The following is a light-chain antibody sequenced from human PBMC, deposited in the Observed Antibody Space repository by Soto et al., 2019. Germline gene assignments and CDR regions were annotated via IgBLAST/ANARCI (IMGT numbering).Light chain of an antibody. J-gene: IGKJ1*01. CDR3: QQYDNWPWT. Sequence: EIVMTQSPATLSVSPGERATLSCGTSQSVGNNLAWYQQNPGQAPRLLFYGASTRATGVPARFSGSGSGTDFTLTIRSLQSEDFALYYCQQYDNWPWTFGQGTKVEIK. CDR1: QSVGNN. CDR2: GAS. V-gene: IGKV3-15*01.